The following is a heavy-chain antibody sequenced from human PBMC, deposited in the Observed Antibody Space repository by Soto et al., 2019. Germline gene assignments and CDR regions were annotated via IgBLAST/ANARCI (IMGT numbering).Heavy chain of an antibody. J-gene: IGHJ4*02. V-gene: IGHV4-61*01. CDR1: GGSVSSVSYY. Sequence: QLQLQESGPGLVKPSETLSLNCTVSGGSVSSVSYYWSWVRQPPGKGLEWSVYIYYSGSTNYNPSLQCRVTISVDTSQNQFALKLSSVTAADTAVYYYASSVVVVVPAASGTFYYWGQGTLVTVSA. CDR3: ASSVVVVVPAASGTFYY. D-gene: IGHD2-2*01. CDR2: IYYSGST.